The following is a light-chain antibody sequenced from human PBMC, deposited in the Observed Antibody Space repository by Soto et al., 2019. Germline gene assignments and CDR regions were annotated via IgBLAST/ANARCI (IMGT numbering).Light chain of an antibody. CDR3: SSYTSSSLVV. Sequence: QSALTQPASVSRSPGQSITISCTGTSSDVGGYNYVSWYQQHPGKAPKLMIYDASNRPSGVSNRFSGSKSGNTASLTISGLQAEDEADYYCSSYTSSSLVVFGGGTKLTVL. V-gene: IGLV2-14*01. J-gene: IGLJ2*01. CDR2: DAS. CDR1: SSDVGGYNY.